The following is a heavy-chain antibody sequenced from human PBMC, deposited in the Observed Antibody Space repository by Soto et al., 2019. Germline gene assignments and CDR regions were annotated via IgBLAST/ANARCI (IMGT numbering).Heavy chain of an antibody. J-gene: IGHJ5*02. CDR2: IIPIFGTA. CDR3: ARESKGFLDIVSWFDP. Sequence: GASVKVSCKASGGTFSSYAISWVRQAPGQGLEWMGGIIPIFGTANYAQKFQGRVTITADESTSTAYMELSSLRSEDTAVYYCARESKGFLDIVSWFDPWGQGTLVTVSS. D-gene: IGHD5-12*01. CDR1: GGTFSSYA. V-gene: IGHV1-69*13.